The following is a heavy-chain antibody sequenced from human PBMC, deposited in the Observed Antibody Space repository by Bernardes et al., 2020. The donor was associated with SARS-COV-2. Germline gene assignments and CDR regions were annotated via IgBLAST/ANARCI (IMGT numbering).Heavy chain of an antibody. V-gene: IGHV4-38-2*02. CDR1: GYSISSGYY. Sequence: SETLSLTCAVSGYSISSGYYWGWIRQPPGKGLEWIGSIYHSGSTYYNPSLKSRVTISVDTSKNQFSLKLSSVTAADTAVYYCAREGPHYYDSSGYYYDFDYWGQGTLVTVSS. CDR2: IYHSGST. CDR3: AREGPHYYDSSGYYYDFDY. D-gene: IGHD3-22*01. J-gene: IGHJ4*02.